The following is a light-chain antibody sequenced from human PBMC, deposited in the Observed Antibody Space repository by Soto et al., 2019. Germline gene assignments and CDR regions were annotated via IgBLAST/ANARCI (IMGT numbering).Light chain of an antibody. J-gene: IGLJ2*01. CDR2: GNT. CDR1: SSNIGAGYD. V-gene: IGLV1-40*01. CDR3: QSYDYRLNALYVV. Sequence: QPVLTQPPSVSGALGQRVTISCTGSSSNIGAGYDVHWYQQLPGTAPKLLIYGNTNRPSGVPDRFSGSKSGTSASLAITGLQAEDEADYYCQSYDYRLNALYVVFGGGTKLTVL.